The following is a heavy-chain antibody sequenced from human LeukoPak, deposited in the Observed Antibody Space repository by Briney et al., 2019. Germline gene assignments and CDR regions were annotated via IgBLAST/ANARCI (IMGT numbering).Heavy chain of an antibody. J-gene: IGHJ6*02. CDR3: ARAGELWSSSWYGDYYYGMDV. Sequence: SETLSLICTVWGGSISSYYWRWIRQPPGRGLEGIGYIYYCGSTNYNPSLKSRVTISVDTSKNQFSLKLSSVTAADTAVYYCARAGELWSSSWYGDYYYGMDVWGQGTTVTVSS. D-gene: IGHD6-13*01. CDR1: GGSISSYY. CDR2: IYYCGST. V-gene: IGHV4-59*01.